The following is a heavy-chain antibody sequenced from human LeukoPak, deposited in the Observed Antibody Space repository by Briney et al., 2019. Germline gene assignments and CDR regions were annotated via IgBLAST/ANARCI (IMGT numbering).Heavy chain of an antibody. Sequence: GESLKISCKGSGYSFTSYWIGWVRQMPGKGLEWMGIIYPGDSDTRYSPSFQGQVTISADKSISTAYLQWSSLKASDTAMYYCARMYYYDSSGYPEYFQHWGQGTLVTVSS. CDR1: GYSFTSYW. CDR3: ARMYYYDSSGYPEYFQH. D-gene: IGHD3-22*01. J-gene: IGHJ1*01. CDR2: IYPGDSDT. V-gene: IGHV5-51*01.